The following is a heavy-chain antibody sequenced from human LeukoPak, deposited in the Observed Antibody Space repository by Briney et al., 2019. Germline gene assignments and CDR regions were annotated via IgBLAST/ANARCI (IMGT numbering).Heavy chain of an antibody. V-gene: IGHV4-59*01. CDR1: GGSISSYY. D-gene: IGHD1-26*01. Sequence: SETLSLTCTVSGGSISSYYWSWIRQPPGKGLEWIGDIYYSGSTNYNPSLKSRVTISVDTSKNQFSLKLSSVTAADTAVYYCARDKGGVNYWGQGTLVTVSS. CDR3: ARDKGGVNY. CDR2: IYYSGST. J-gene: IGHJ4*02.